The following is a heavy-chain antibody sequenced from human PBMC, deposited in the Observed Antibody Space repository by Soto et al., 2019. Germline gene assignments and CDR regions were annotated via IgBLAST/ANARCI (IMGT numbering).Heavy chain of an antibody. V-gene: IGHV4-59*01. J-gene: IGHJ6*03. D-gene: IGHD3-3*01. CDR3: ARVYYDFWSGSYYYYMDV. CDR1: GGSISSYY. Sequence: SETLSLTCTVSGGSISSYYWSWIRQPPGKGLEWIGHINYSGSTNYSPSLKSRVTISVDTSKNQFSLKLSSVTAADTALYYCARVYYDFWSGSYYYYMDVWGKGTTVTVSS. CDR2: INYSGST.